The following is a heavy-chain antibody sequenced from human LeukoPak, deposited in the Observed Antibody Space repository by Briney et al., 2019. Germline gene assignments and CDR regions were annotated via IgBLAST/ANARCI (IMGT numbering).Heavy chain of an antibody. V-gene: IGHV1-69*13. Sequence: GASVKVSCKASGGTFSSYAISWVRQAPEQGLEWMGGIIPIFGTANYAQKFQGRVTITADESTSTAYMELSSLRSEDTAVYYCARVSHRTSTNFDFWSGSVPLDYYYMDVWGKGTTVTVSS. CDR2: IIPIFGTA. CDR1: GGTFSSYA. J-gene: IGHJ6*03. D-gene: IGHD3-3*01. CDR3: ARVSHRTSTNFDFWSGSVPLDYYYMDV.